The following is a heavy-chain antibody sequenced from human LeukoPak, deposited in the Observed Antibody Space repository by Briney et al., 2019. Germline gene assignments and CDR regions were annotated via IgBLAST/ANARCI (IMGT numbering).Heavy chain of an antibody. D-gene: IGHD6-19*01. V-gene: IGHV4-59*12. Sequence: SATLSLTCTVSGGSISSYYWSWIRQFPGKGLEWIGYIYYSGSTNYNPSLKSRVTISVDTSKNQFYLKLSSVTAADTAVYYCARLGYSSGYWGQGTLVTVSS. J-gene: IGHJ4*02. CDR1: GGSISSYY. CDR3: ARLGYSSGY. CDR2: IYYSGST.